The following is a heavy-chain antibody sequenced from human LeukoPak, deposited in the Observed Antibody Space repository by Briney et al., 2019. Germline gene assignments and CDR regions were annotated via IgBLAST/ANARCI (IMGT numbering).Heavy chain of an antibody. Sequence: PGGSLRLSCAASGFTFRSYWMTWVRQAPGKGLEWVSVIYSGGSTYYADSVKGRFTISRDNSKNTLYLQMNNLRAEDTAVYYCARVRVFAKLSVVRPREVNCFDPWGQGTLVTVSS. CDR3: ARVRVFAKLSVVRPREVNCFDP. V-gene: IGHV3-53*01. D-gene: IGHD2-21*01. CDR2: IYSGGST. CDR1: GFTFRSYW. J-gene: IGHJ5*02.